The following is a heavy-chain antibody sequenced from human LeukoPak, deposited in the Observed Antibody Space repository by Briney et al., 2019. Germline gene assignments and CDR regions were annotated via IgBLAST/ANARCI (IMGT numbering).Heavy chain of an antibody. CDR2: INQDAGTT. D-gene: IGHD2-15*01. J-gene: IGHJ3*02. CDR1: GFSFTSYW. Sequence: GGSLRLSCVASGFSFTSYWMSWVRQAPGKDLEFVANINQDAGTTNYVDSAKGRFTISRDNAENSLYLQMSSLRAEDTALYYCARDPGWSSFDIWGQGIMVTVSS. V-gene: IGHV3-7*03. CDR3: ARDPGWSSFDI.